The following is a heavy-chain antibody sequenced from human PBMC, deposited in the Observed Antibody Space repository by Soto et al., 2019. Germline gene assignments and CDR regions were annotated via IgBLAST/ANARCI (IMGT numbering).Heavy chain of an antibody. Sequence: AGGSLRLSCAASGFTFSSYCIHWVRQAPGKGLEWVAVIWYDGSNKYYADSVKGRFTISRDNSKNTLYLQMNSLRAEDTSVYYCARVYDSSGYHGAFDIWGQGTMVTVSS. CDR3: ARVYDSSGYHGAFDI. CDR2: IWYDGSNK. J-gene: IGHJ3*02. V-gene: IGHV3-33*01. CDR1: GFTFSSYC. D-gene: IGHD3-22*01.